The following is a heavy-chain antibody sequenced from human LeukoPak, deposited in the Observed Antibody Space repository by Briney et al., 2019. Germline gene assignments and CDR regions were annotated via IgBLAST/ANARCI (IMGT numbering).Heavy chain of an antibody. CDR2: ISYDGINK. CDR3: ARGANGGNSGYYYYGMDV. CDR1: EITFSSYA. D-gene: IGHD4-23*01. Sequence: GGSLRLSCEASEITFSSYAMHWVRQAPGKGLEWVAVISYDGINKYYADSVKGRFTISRDNSKNTLYVQMNSLRAEDTAVYYCARGANGGNSGYYYYGMDVWGQGTTVTVSS. V-gene: IGHV3-30-3*01. J-gene: IGHJ6*02.